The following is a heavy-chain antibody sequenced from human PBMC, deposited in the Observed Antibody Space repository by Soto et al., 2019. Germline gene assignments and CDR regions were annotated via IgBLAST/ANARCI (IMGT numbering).Heavy chain of an antibody. J-gene: IGHJ4*02. D-gene: IGHD6-13*01. CDR2: IYHSGST. CDR1: GGSISTINW. Sequence: QVELQEAGPGLVKPSGTLSLTCAVSGGSISTINWWAWVRQPPGKGLDWIGEIYHSGSTNYNPSLKSRVTISVDKSKNQFSLKLSSVTAADTAVYYCARWFVATGYFDYWGQGTLVTVSS. V-gene: IGHV4-4*02. CDR3: ARWFVATGYFDY.